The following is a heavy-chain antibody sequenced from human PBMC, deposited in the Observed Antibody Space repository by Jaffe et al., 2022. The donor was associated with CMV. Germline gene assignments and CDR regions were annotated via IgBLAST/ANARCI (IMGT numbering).Heavy chain of an antibody. CDR3: ARDQEDWLSVGAGGYYYYGMDV. CDR2: ISSSSSYI. J-gene: IGHJ6*02. CDR1: GFTFSSYS. Sequence: EVQLVESGGGLVKPGGSLRLSCAASGFTFSSYSMNWVRQAPGKGLEWVSSISSSSSYIYYADSVKGRFTISRDNAKNSLYLQMNSLRAEDTAVYYCARDQEDWLSVGAGGYYYYGMDVWGQGTTVTVSS. V-gene: IGHV3-21*01. D-gene: IGHD1-26*01.